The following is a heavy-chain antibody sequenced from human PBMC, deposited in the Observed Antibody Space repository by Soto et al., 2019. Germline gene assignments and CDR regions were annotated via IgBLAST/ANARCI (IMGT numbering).Heavy chain of an antibody. Sequence: PGGSLRLSCAASAIIVSSNYMTWIRQAPGKGLEWVSVIYSDDSTYYADSVKGRFTISRDNSKNTLYLQMNSLRAEDTAVYYCANGADYFHSNGNNLEYFQYWGQGTLVTVSS. CDR1: AIIVSSNY. D-gene: IGHD3-22*01. V-gene: IGHV3-66*01. CDR3: ANGADYFHSNGNNLEYFQY. J-gene: IGHJ1*01. CDR2: IYSDDST.